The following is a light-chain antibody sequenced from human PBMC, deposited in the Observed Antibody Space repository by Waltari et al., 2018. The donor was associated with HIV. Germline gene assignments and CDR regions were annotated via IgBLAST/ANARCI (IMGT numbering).Light chain of an antibody. J-gene: IGLJ2*01. CDR2: EVT. CDR1: SSNVGSDDL. CDR3: GTWDSSLSAYVV. Sequence: QSALTQPASVSGSPGQSITISCTGTSSNVGSDDLVSWYQQHPGEAPKLIIYEVTKRPSGVSNRFSGSKSGTSATLGITGLQTGDEADYYCGTWDSSLSAYVVFGGGTKLTVL. V-gene: IGLV2-14*02.